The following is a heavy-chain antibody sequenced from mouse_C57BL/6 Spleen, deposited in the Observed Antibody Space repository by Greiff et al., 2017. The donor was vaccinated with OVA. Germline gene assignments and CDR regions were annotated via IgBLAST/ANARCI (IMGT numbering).Heavy chain of an antibody. CDR1: GFSLTSYG. V-gene: IGHV2-6-1*01. CDR2: IWSDGST. D-gene: IGHD2-3*01. J-gene: IGHJ4*01. CDR3: ARHDGYSYAMDY. Sequence: QVQLKQSGPGLVAPSQSLSITCTVSGFSLTSYGVHWVRQPPGKGLEWLVVIWSDGSTTYNSALKSRLSISKDNSKSQVFLKMNSLQTDDTAMYYCARHDGYSYAMDYWGQGTSVTVSS.